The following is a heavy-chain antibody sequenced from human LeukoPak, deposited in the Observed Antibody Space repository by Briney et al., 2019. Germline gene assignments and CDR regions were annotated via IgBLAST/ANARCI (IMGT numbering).Heavy chain of an antibody. D-gene: IGHD2-2*01. Sequence: EASVKVSCKASNYTFASYGLSWVRQAPGQGLQWVGWISPYDGNTNYAQRFQARVTMSIDKSTRTVYMELRRLRLDDTAVYYCARDRVFRSQRSYCSSTSCYERFDYWGQGTLVTVSS. J-gene: IGHJ4*02. CDR1: NYTFASYG. CDR2: ISPYDGNT. CDR3: ARDRVFRSQRSYCSSTSCYERFDY. V-gene: IGHV1-18*01.